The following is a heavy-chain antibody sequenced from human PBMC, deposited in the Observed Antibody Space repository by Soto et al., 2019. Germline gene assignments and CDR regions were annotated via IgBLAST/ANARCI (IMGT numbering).Heavy chain of an antibody. CDR3: AKVWCSSTSCYSPLNWYFDL. J-gene: IGHJ2*01. V-gene: IGHV3-23*01. CDR2: ISGSGGST. D-gene: IGHD2-2*01. CDR1: GFTFSSYA. Sequence: GGSLRLSCAASGFTFSSYAMSWVRQAPGKGLEWVSAISGSGGSTYYADSVKGRFTISRDNSKNTLYLQMNSLRAEDTAVYYCAKVWCSSTSCYSPLNWYFDLWGRGTLVTVS.